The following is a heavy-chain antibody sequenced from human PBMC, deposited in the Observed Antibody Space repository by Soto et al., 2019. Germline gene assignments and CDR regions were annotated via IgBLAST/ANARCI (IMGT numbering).Heavy chain of an antibody. D-gene: IGHD6-19*01. V-gene: IGHV4-31*03. CDR3: ARGRIAVAGTFDY. CDR1: GGSISRGGYY. CDR2: IYYSGST. J-gene: IGHJ4*02. Sequence: QVQLQESGPGLVKPSQTLSLTCTVSGGSISRGGYYWSWIRQHPGKGLEWIGYIYYSGSTYYNPSLKSRVTISVDTSKNQFSLKLSSVTAADTAVYYCARGRIAVAGTFDYWGQGNLVTVSS.